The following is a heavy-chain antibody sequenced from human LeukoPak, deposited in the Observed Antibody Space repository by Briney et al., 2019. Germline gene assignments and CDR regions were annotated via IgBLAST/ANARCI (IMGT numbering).Heavy chain of an antibody. D-gene: IGHD6-6*01. CDR3: ALSSSSRGPFDY. J-gene: IGHJ4*02. Sequence: SETLSLTCTVSGGSISSGGYYWSWIRQHPGKGLEWIGYIYYSGSTYYNPSLKSRVTISVDTSKNQFSLKLSSVTAADTAVYYCALSSSSRGPFDYWGQGTLVTVSS. V-gene: IGHV4-31*03. CDR2: IYYSGST. CDR1: GGSISSGGYY.